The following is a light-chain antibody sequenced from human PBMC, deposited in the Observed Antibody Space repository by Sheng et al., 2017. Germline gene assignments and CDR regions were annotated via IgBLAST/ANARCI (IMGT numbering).Light chain of an antibody. Sequence: EIVMTQSPDTLSVSPGERATLSCRASQSVNRNLAWYQQKPGQPPRLLIYGASTRATGLPARFSGSGSGTDFTLTISNLQSEDFATYYCLQHKTYPWTFGQGTKVEIK. CDR3: LQHKTYPWT. CDR2: GAS. CDR1: QSVNRN. V-gene: IGKV3-15*01. J-gene: IGKJ1*01.